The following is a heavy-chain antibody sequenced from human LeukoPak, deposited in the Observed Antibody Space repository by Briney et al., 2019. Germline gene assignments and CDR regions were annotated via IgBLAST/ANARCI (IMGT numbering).Heavy chain of an antibody. D-gene: IGHD1-14*01. Sequence: QPGGSLRLSCAASGFTFSSYGMHWVRQAPGKGLGWVAVIRYDGSNKYFADSAKGRFTISRDNSQHTLYLQVNSLRPEDTAVYYCAKDSQSTGYYMDVWGKGTTVTVSS. CDR2: IRYDGSNK. V-gene: IGHV3-30*02. CDR3: AKDSQSTGYYMDV. J-gene: IGHJ6*03. CDR1: GFTFSSYG.